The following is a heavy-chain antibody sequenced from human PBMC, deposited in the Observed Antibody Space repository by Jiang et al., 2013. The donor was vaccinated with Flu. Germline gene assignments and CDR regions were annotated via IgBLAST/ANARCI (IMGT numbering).Heavy chain of an antibody. CDR2: IYWNDDK. J-gene: IGHJ5*02. Sequence: KPTQTLTLTCTFSGFSLSTSGVGVGWIRQPPGKALEWLALIYWNDDKRYSPSLKSRLTITKDTSKNQVVLTMTNMDPVDTATYYCAHKAGIEEDYGDYGFDPWGQGTLVTVSS. V-gene: IGHV2-5*01. CDR1: GFSLSTSGVG. D-gene: IGHD4-17*01. CDR3: AHKAGIEEDYGDYGFDP.